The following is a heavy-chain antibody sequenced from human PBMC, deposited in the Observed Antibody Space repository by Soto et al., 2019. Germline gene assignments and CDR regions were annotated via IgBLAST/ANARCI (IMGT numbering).Heavy chain of an antibody. CDR3: ARGPPIVGNTTPLDS. D-gene: IGHD1-26*01. Sequence: SETLSLTCTVSGGSITNSNWWSWVRLPPAKGLEWIGDIYHAGSTKYNPSLERRVTISVDTSNNQFALTLTSVTAADTAVYFCARGPPIVGNTTPLDSWGQGTLVTVSS. CDR2: IYHAGST. CDR1: GGSITNSNW. V-gene: IGHV4-4*02. J-gene: IGHJ4*02.